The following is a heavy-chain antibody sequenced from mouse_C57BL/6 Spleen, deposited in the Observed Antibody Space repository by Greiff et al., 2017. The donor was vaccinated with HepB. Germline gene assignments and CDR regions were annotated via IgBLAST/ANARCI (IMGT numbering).Heavy chain of an antibody. J-gene: IGHJ2*01. CDR1: GYSFTDYN. CDR2: INPNYGTT. D-gene: IGHD1-1*01. CDR3: AREPYYGSSPFDY. Sequence: VHVKQSGPELVKPGASVKISCKASGYSFTDYNMNWVKQSNGKSLEWIGVINPNYGTTSYNQKFKGKATLTVDQSSSTAYMQLNSLTSEDSAVYYCAREPYYGSSPFDYWGQGTTLTVSS. V-gene: IGHV1-39*01.